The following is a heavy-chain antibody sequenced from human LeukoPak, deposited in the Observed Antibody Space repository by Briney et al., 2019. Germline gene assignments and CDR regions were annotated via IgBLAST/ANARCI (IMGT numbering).Heavy chain of an antibody. CDR2: INSDGSRP. Sequence: PGGSLRLSCAASGFTFSSYWMHWVRQAPGKGLVWVSRINSDGSRPSYADSVKGRFTISRDNPKNTLYLQMNSRRAEDTAVYYCAREDSSGWYVVVDYWGQGTLVTVSS. CDR1: GFTFSSYW. J-gene: IGHJ4*02. V-gene: IGHV3-74*01. D-gene: IGHD6-19*01. CDR3: AREDSSGWYVVVDY.